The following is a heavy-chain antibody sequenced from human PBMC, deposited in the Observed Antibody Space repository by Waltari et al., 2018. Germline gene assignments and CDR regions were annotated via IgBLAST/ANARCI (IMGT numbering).Heavy chain of an antibody. Sequence: FTVNNNYMSWVRQAPGKGLEWVSLMYSDGGAYYADSVKGRFTISRDNSKNIVYLQMDSLRADDTAVYYCATPLTGRAYWGQGTLVTVSS. J-gene: IGHJ4*02. CDR2: MYSDGGA. V-gene: IGHV3-53*01. CDR3: ATPLTGRAY. CDR1: FTVNNNY.